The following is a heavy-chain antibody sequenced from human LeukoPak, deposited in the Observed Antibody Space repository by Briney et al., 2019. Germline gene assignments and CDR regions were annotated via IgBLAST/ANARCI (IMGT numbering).Heavy chain of an antibody. CDR1: GGSFSGYY. D-gene: IGHD5-12*01. CDR3: AGTTRWLPFDY. V-gene: IGHV4-59*01. CDR2: IYYSGST. Sequence: KASETLSLTCAVYGGSFSGYYWSWIRQAPGKGLEWIAYIYYSGSTNYNPSLKSRVTISVDTSKNQLSLKLSSVTAADTAVYYCAGTTRWLPFDYWGQGTLVTVSS. J-gene: IGHJ4*02.